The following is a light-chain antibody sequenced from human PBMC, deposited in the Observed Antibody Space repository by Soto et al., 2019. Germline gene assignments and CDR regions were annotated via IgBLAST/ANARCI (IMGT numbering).Light chain of an antibody. Sequence: QSVLTQSPSASASLGASVKLTCTLSSGHSSYAIAWHQQEPEKGPRYLMKLNSDGSHSKGDGIPDRFSGSSSGAERYLTISSLQSEDEADYYCKNWGTGIHYVFGTGTKVTVL. CDR1: SGHSSYA. CDR2: LNSDGSH. CDR3: KNWGTGIHYV. J-gene: IGLJ1*01. V-gene: IGLV4-69*01.